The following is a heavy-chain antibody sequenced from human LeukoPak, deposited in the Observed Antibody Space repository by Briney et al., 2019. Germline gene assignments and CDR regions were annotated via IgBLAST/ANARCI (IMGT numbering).Heavy chain of an antibody. CDR1: GDSVSSNSVF. CDR3: ARQSGTYLFY. D-gene: IGHD6-13*01. Sequence: SQTLSLTCAISGDSVSSNSVFWHWIRQSPSRGLEWLGRTYYRSKWYIDYAVSVKSRITINPDTSKNQFSLQLNSVTPEDTAVYYCARQSGTYLFYWGQGTLVTVSS. J-gene: IGHJ4*02. CDR2: TYYRSKWYI. V-gene: IGHV6-1*01.